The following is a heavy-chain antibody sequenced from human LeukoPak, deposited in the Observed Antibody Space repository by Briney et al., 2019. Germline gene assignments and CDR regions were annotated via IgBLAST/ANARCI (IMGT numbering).Heavy chain of an antibody. CDR2: IKQDGSEK. V-gene: IGHV3-7*01. J-gene: IGHJ4*02. CDR1: GFTFSSYW. Sequence: GGSLRLSCAASGFTFSSYWMSWVHQAPGKGLEWVANIKQDGSEKYYVDSVKGRFTISRDNAKNSLYLQMNSLRAEDTAVYYCARDSYYDSSGPLDYWGQGTLVTVSS. D-gene: IGHD3-22*01. CDR3: ARDSYYDSSGPLDY.